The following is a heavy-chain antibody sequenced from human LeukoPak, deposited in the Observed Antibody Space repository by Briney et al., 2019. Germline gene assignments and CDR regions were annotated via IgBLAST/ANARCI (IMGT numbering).Heavy chain of an antibody. Sequence: GSLRLSCTASGFTFGDYAMSWVRQAPGKGLEWVSGINWNGDSTGYADSVKGRFTISRDNTKNSLYLQMNSLRAEDTALYYCARDDYSSSWYYFDYWGQGTLVTVSS. D-gene: IGHD6-13*01. CDR3: ARDDYSSSWYYFDY. CDR1: GFTFGDYA. V-gene: IGHV3-20*04. CDR2: INWNGDST. J-gene: IGHJ4*02.